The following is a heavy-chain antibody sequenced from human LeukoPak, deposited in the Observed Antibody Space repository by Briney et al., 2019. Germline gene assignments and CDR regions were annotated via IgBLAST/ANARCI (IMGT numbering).Heavy chain of an antibody. Sequence: GGSLRLSCAASGYTFDDYAMHWVRQAPGKGLEWVSLISWDGGSTYYADSVKGRFTIPRDNSKNSLYLQMNSLRAEDTALYYCAKGSGPFDYWGQGTLVTVSS. V-gene: IGHV3-43D*03. CDR3: AKGSGPFDY. D-gene: IGHD3-3*01. CDR2: ISWDGGST. CDR1: GYTFDDYA. J-gene: IGHJ4*02.